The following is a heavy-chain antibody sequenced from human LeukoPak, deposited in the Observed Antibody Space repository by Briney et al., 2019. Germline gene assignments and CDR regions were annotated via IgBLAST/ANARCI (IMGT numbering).Heavy chain of an antibody. V-gene: IGHV3-30*02. CDR2: IRYDGSNK. CDR1: GFTFSSYG. Sequence: GGSLRLSRAASGFTFSSYGMHWVRQAPGKGLEWVAFIRYDGSNKYYADSVKGRFTISRDNSKNTLYLQMNSLRAEDTAVYYCAKDSFSYYYYYMDVWGKGTTVTVSS. CDR3: AKDSFSYYYYYMDV. J-gene: IGHJ6*03.